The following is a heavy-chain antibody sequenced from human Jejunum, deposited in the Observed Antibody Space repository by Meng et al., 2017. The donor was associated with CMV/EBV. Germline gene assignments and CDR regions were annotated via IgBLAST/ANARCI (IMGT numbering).Heavy chain of an antibody. V-gene: IGHV3-74*01. CDR2: INSDGSST. Sequence: SCAASGFTFSSYWMHWVRQAPGKGLVWVSRINSDGSSTSYADSVKGRFTISRDNAKNTLYLQLNSLRVEDTAMFYCVRDNRGGNWQWGQGTLVTVSS. CDR3: VRDNRGGNWQ. J-gene: IGHJ1*01. D-gene: IGHD1-1*01. CDR1: GFTFSSYW.